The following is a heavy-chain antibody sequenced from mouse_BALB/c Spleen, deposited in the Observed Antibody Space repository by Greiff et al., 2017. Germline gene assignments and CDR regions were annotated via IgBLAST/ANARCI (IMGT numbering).Heavy chain of an antibody. CDR3: TRGDTVDWYVDV. CDR1: GYSITSSYY. CDR2: ISNDGRN. D-gene: IGHD1-1*01. Sequence: EVKLVESGPGLVKPSQSLSLTCSVTGYSITSSYYWYWIQQFPENKLEWIGYISNDGRNNYNPSLKNRISINRDTSKNQFFLNLNSVTTEDTATYCCTRGDTVDWYVDVWGEGTTVTVSS. V-gene: IGHV3-6*02. J-gene: IGHJ1*01.